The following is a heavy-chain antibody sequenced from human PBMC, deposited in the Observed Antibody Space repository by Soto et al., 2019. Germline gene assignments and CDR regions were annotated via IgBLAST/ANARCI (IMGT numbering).Heavy chain of an antibody. CDR1: GYTFTSYG. CDR3: ASEARPHHGSGTCYYGMEV. J-gene: IGHJ6*02. V-gene: IGHV1-18*01. Sequence: QVQLVQSGAEVKKPGASVKVSCKASGYTFTSYGISGVRQAPGQGLEWMGWISAYNGNTNYAQKLQDRVTMTTDTSTSTAYMDLKSLRSDDTAVYYCASEARPHHGSGTCYYGMEVWGQGTTVTFSS. D-gene: IGHD3-10*01. CDR2: ISAYNGNT.